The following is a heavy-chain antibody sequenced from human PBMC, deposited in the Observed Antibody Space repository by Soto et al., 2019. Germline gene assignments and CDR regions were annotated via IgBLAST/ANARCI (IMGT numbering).Heavy chain of an antibody. J-gene: IGHJ4*02. CDR2: ISAYNGNT. Sequence: SCKSGGYTLNRVRSDWGRMAKEKGLEWLGWISAYNGNTNYAQKFHGRVTMTADTSTTTAYLELTSLRSDDTAVYYCSREFQYDSGGFHELYFWGQGTLVTGFS. CDR1: GYTLNRVR. CDR3: SREFQYDSGGFHELYF. V-gene: IGHV1-18*01. D-gene: IGHD3-22*01.